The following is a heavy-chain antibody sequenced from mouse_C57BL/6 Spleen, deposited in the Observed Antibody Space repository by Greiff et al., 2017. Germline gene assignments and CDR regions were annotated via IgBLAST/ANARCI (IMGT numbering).Heavy chain of an antibody. J-gene: IGHJ3*01. Sequence: TLKECGPGILQSSQTLSLTCSFSGFSLSTSGMGVSWIRQPSGKGLEWLAHIYWDDDKRYNPSLKSRLTISKDTSRNQVFLTITSVDTADTATYYCARSTGTRSWFAYWGQGTLVTVSA. CDR3: ARSTGTRSWFAY. CDR2: IYWDDDK. CDR1: GFSLSTSGMG. V-gene: IGHV8-12*01. D-gene: IGHD4-1*02.